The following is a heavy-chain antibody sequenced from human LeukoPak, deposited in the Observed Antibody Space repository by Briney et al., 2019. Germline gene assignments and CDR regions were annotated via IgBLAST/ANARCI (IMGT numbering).Heavy chain of an antibody. CDR3: ARELALVGGYPSIYYYMDV. V-gene: IGHV4-59*01. CDR2: IYYSGST. CDR1: GGSISSYY. D-gene: IGHD3-3*01. J-gene: IGHJ6*03. Sequence: PSETLSLTCTVSGGSISSYYWSWIRQPPGKGLEWIGYIYYSGSTNYNPSLKSRVTISVDTSKNQFSLKLSSVTAADTAVYYCARELALVGGYPSIYYYMDVWGKGTTVTVSS.